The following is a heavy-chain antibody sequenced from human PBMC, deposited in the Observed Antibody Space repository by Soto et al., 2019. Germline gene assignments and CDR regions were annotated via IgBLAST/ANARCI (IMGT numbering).Heavy chain of an antibody. CDR2: IWYDGSNK. J-gene: IGHJ4*02. V-gene: IGHV3-33*01. D-gene: IGHD2-15*01. CDR1: GFTFSSDG. Sequence: QVQLVESGGGVVQPGRSLRLSCAASGFTFSSDGMHWVRQAPGKGLEWVAVIWYDGSNKYYADSVKGRFTISRDNSKNTLYLQMNSLRAEDTAVYYCARDFLGYCSGGSCPNSSGGYWGQGTLVTVSS. CDR3: ARDFLGYCSGGSCPNSSGGY.